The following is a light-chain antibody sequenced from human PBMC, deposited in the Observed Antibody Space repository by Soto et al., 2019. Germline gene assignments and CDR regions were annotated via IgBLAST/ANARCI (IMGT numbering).Light chain of an antibody. CDR2: GAS. V-gene: IGKV3-20*01. Sequence: EIVLTQSPGTLSLSSGERGTLSCRGSQSVTSSYLTWYQQKPGQAPRLLIYGASTRAAGIPDRFSGSGSGTDFTLTISSLETEDLAVYYCQQYGKLPITFGQGTRLEIK. CDR1: QSVTSSY. CDR3: QQYGKLPIT. J-gene: IGKJ5*01.